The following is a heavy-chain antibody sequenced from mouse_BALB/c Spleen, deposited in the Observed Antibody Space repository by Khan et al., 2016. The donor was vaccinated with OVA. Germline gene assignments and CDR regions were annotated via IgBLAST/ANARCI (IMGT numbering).Heavy chain of an antibody. CDR2: INPKNGVT. J-gene: IGHJ4*01. D-gene: IGHD3-3*01. CDR3: ARDAGRY. V-gene: IGHV1-18*01. CDR1: GYTFTENT. Sequence: VQLKQSGPELVKPGASVKISCKTSGYTFTENTLHWVKQSHGKSLEWIGVINPKNGVTSYNQKFKGKVTLTVDKSSSTAYMEFRCLTSEDSAVYYCARDAGRYWGQGTSVTVSS.